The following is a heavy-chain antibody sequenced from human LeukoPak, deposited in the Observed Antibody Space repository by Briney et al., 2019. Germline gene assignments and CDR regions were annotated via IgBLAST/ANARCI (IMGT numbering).Heavy chain of an antibody. J-gene: IGHJ3*02. CDR2: ISTSSSYI. D-gene: IGHD1-26*01. CDR3: ARHPGSTQTLHDAFDI. V-gene: IGHV3-21*01. Sequence: PGGSLRLSCAASRFTFSTYSMNWVRQAPGKGLEWVSFISTSSSYIYYADSVKGRFTISRDNARNSVYLQMNSLRAEDTAVYYCARHPGSTQTLHDAFDIWGQGTMVTISS. CDR1: RFTFSTYS.